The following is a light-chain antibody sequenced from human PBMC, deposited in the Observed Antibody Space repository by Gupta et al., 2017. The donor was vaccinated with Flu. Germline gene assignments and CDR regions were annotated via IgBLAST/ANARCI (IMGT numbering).Light chain of an antibody. V-gene: IGLV1-51*01. CDR1: SSNIGNNV. CDR3: ATWDSSLRGV. J-gene: IGLJ3*02. CDR2: DNN. Sequence: QKCTTSCSGISSNIGNNVVSGYQHLPGTAPKLLIYDNNKRPSGIPDRFSGSKSGASATVGITGLQTGDEADYYCATWDSSLRGVFGGGTKLTVL.